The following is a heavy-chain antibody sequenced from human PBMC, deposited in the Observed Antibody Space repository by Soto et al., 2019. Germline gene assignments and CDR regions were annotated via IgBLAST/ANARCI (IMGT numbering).Heavy chain of an antibody. Sequence: GGSLRLSCAASGFTFSGSAMHWVRQASGKGLEWVGRIRSKANSYATAYAASVKGRFTISRDDSKNTAYLQMNSLKTEDTAVYYCTSLEMATIRFWGQGTLVTVSS. J-gene: IGHJ4*02. CDR2: IRSKANSYAT. CDR1: GFTFSGSA. V-gene: IGHV3-73*01. D-gene: IGHD5-12*01. CDR3: TSLEMATIRF.